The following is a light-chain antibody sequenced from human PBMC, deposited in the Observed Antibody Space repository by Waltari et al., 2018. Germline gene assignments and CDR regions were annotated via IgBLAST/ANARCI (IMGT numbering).Light chain of an antibody. CDR2: TNS. CDR3: AAWDDGLNGWV. J-gene: IGLJ3*02. Sequence: QSVLTQPPSASGSPVQRVTISGTGSTANIVRITVTWYHQIPGTAPKLLIYTNSQRPSGVPDRFSGSKSGTSGFLAISGLQSEDEADYYCAAWDDGLNGWVFGGRTRVSVL. CDR1: TANIVRIT. V-gene: IGLV1-44*01.